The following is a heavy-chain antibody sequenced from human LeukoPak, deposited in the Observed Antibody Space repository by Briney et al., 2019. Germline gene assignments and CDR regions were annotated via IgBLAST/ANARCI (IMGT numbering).Heavy chain of an antibody. D-gene: IGHD2-21*02. Sequence: SETLSLTCAVYGGSFSGYYWSWIRQPPGKGLEWIGEINHSGSTNYNPSLKSRVTISVDTSKNQFSLKLSSVTAADTAVYYCASSIRGVTYFDYWGQGTLVTVSS. CDR2: INHSGST. CDR1: GGSFSGYY. V-gene: IGHV4-34*01. CDR3: ASSIRGVTYFDY. J-gene: IGHJ4*02.